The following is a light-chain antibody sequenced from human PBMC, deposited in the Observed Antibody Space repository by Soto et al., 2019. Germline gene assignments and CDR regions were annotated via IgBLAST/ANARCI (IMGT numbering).Light chain of an antibody. CDR2: AAS. CDR1: QSICISNY. CDR3: QHHGASPYT. V-gene: IGKV3-20*01. Sequence: EIVLTQSPGTLSLSPGETAALSCRASQSICISNYLAWYQQIAGQAPRLLISAASTRATGIPVRFSGSGSGTDFTLTITILEPEDFAVYYCQHHGASPYTFGQGTKLEIK. J-gene: IGKJ2*01.